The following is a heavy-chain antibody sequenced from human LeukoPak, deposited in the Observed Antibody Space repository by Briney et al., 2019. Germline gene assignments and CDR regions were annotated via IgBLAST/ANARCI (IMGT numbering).Heavy chain of an antibody. J-gene: IGHJ4*02. D-gene: IGHD3-22*01. V-gene: IGHV1-2*04. CDR2: INPNSGGT. CDR3: ARDREDGSSGYYYFDY. CDR1: GYTFTGYY. Sequence: ASVKVSCKASGYTFTGYYMHWVRQAPGQGLEWMGWINPNSGGTNYAQKFQGWVTMTRDTSISTAYMELSGLRSDDTAVYYCARDREDGSSGYYYFDYWGQGTLVTVSS.